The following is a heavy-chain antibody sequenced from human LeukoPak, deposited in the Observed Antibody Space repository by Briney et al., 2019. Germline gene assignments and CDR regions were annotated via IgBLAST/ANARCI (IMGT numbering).Heavy chain of an antibody. J-gene: IGHJ3*02. V-gene: IGHV4-30-4*01. Sequence: SETLSLTCTVSGGAISSGDFYWTWIRQPPGKGLEWIGYIHYSGYTYHNRSLKSRITTTRDTSKNQFSLRLSSVPAADTAVYYYARDFLYDSTGYDAFDIWDPGTMVTVSS. CDR3: ARDFLYDSTGYDAFDI. D-gene: IGHD3-22*01. CDR1: GGAISSGDFY. CDR2: IHYSGYT.